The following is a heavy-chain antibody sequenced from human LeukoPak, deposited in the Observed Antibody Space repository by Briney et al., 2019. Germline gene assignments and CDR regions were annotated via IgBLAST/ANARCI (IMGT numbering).Heavy chain of an antibody. CDR3: AKDKDYYGSGSYKGNFDY. V-gene: IGHV3-23*01. CDR2: INDVSSHI. CDR1: GFTFSNSA. J-gene: IGHJ4*02. D-gene: IGHD3-10*01. Sequence: GGSLRLSCAASGFTFSNSAMNWVRQAPGKGLEWVSSINDVSSHIYYADSVKGRFTISRDNSKNTLYLQMNSLRAEDTAVYYCAKDKDYYGSGSYKGNFDYWGQGTLVTVSS.